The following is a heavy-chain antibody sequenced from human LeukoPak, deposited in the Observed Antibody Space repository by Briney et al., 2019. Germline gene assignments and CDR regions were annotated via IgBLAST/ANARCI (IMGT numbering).Heavy chain of an antibody. J-gene: IGHJ6*03. D-gene: IGHD3-10*01. CDR3: ASNSRLWFGESTQHYYYYYMDV. CDR2: IKQDGSEK. CDR1: GFTFSNYW. Sequence: GGSLRLSCAASGFTFSNYWMSWVRQAPGKGLEWVANIKQDGSEKYYVDSVKGRFTISRDNAKNSLYLQMNSLRSEDTAVYYCASNSRLWFGESTQHYYYYYMDVWGKGTTVTVSS. V-gene: IGHV3-7*03.